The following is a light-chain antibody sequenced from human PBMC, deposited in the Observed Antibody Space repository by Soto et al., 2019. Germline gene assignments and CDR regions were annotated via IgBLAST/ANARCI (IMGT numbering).Light chain of an antibody. V-gene: IGKV3-15*01. Sequence: ERVMTQSPATLSVSPGERATLSCRASQSVGGDLAWYQQKPGQAPRLLIYGASSRTPGIPDRFSGSGSGTEFTLTISSLQSEDSAVYYCQQYGSSRSAFGGGTKVDIK. CDR3: QQYGSSRSA. CDR1: QSVGGD. J-gene: IGKJ4*01. CDR2: GAS.